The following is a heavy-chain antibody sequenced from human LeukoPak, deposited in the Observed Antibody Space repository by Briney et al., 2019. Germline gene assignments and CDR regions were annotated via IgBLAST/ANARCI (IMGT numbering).Heavy chain of an antibody. CDR2: IIPIFGTA. J-gene: IGHJ4*02. Sequence: ASVKVSCKASGGTFSSYAISWVRQAPGQGLEWMGGIIPIFGTANYAQKFQGRVTITTDESTSTAYMELSSLRSEDTAVYYCAFFLSGSEEYDFWSGYYPLDYWGQGTLVTVSS. D-gene: IGHD3-3*01. CDR3: AFFLSGSEEYDFWSGYYPLDY. V-gene: IGHV1-69*05. CDR1: GGTFSSYA.